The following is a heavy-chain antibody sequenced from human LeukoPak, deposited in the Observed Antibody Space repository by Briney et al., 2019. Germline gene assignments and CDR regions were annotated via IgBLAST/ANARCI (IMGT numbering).Heavy chain of an antibody. V-gene: IGHV3-23*01. CDR2: ISGAGGNT. CDR3: AKRLVYSSRWYYFDY. CDR1: GFTFSSYE. J-gene: IGHJ4*02. D-gene: IGHD6-13*01. Sequence: TGGSLRLSCAASGFTFSSYEMNWVRQAPGEGLEWLSAISGAGGNTYYADSVKGRFTISRDNSKNMLYLQMNSLRAEDTAVYYCAKRLVYSSRWYYFDYWGQGALVTVSS.